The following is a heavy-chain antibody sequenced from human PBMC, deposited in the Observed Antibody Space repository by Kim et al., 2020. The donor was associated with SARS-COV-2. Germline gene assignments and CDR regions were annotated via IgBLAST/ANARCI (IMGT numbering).Heavy chain of an antibody. CDR2: IYYSGST. V-gene: IGHV4-61*01. D-gene: IGHD3-10*01. CDR3: AREKRYYGSGSYYPYYFDY. J-gene: IGHJ4*02. Sequence: SETLSLTCTVSGGSVSSGSYYWSWIRQPPGKGLEWIGYIYYSGSTNYNPSLKSRVTISVDTSKNQFSLKLSSVTAADTAVYYCAREKRYYGSGSYYPYYFDYWGQGTLVTVSS. CDR1: GGSVSSGSYY.